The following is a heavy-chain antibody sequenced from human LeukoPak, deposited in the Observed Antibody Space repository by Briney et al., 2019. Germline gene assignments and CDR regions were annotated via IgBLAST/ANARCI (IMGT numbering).Heavy chain of an antibody. CDR1: GGSISSGLYF. CDR3: AGKGPEQLPTYFYH. J-gene: IGHJ4*01. V-gene: IGHV4-31*03. Sequence: SETLSLTRSVSGGSISSGLYFCSWIRQQPGQGLGWIGYIWASGGTNYNPSLCGRVAISFEKSRNHFTLLVSALTSAGTGLYYVAGKGPEQLPTYFYHSGRRCLVT. D-gene: IGHD6-13*01. CDR2: IWASGGT.